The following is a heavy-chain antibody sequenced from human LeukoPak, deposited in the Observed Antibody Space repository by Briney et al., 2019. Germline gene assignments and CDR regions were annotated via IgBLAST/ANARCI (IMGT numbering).Heavy chain of an antibody. D-gene: IGHD2-15*01. V-gene: IGHV4-39*07. CDR2: IYYSAST. Sequence: SETLSLTCTVSGGSISSSSYYWGWIRQPPGKGLEWIGSIYYSASTYYHPSLKSRVTISVDTSKNQFSLKLSSVTAADTAVYYCARQDIVVVVAASGFDYWGQGTLVTVSS. J-gene: IGHJ4*02. CDR1: GGSISSSSYY. CDR3: ARQDIVVVVAASGFDY.